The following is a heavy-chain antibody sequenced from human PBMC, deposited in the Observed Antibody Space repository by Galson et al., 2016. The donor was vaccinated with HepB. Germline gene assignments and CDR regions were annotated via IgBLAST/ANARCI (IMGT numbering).Heavy chain of an antibody. CDR3: ARDKEMNVGRALAD. J-gene: IGHJ4*02. V-gene: IGHV1-69*10. CDR2: ISPGVGVG. Sequence: SVKVSCKVSGGNFNSYVMGWVRQALGQGLEWMGGISPGVGVGYYAPSLQGRVTITADKSTNTAYMESSRLTSDDTAVNYCARDKEMNVGRALADWGQGTLLAVS. CDR1: GGNFNSYV. D-gene: IGHD5-24*01.